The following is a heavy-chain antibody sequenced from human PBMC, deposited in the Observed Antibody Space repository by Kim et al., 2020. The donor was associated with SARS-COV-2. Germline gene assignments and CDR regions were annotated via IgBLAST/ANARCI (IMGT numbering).Heavy chain of an antibody. D-gene: IGHD7-27*01. CDR2: ISSSGSNI. J-gene: IGHJ4*01. Sequence: GGSLRLSCAASGFTFSSYGMNWVRQAPGKGLEWVSYISSSGSNIYYADSVKGRLTVSRDNAKNALYLQMNSLRAEDTAVYYCARGGTGTVWGVGYWG. V-gene: IGHV3-21*01. CDR3: ARGGTGTVWGVGY. CDR1: GFTFSSYG.